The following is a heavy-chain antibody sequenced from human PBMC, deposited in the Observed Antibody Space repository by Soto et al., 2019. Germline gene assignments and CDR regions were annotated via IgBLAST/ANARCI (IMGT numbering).Heavy chain of an antibody. CDR2: IDPSDSYT. V-gene: IGHV5-10-1*01. CDR3: ARLRQQLVFDAHGMDV. D-gene: IGHD6-13*01. Sequence: GESLKISCKGSGYSFTSYWISWVRQMPGKGLEWMGRIDPSDSYTNYSPSFQGHVTISADKSISTAYLQWSSLKVSDTAMYYCARLRQQLVFDAHGMDVWGQGTTVTVSS. CDR1: GYSFTSYW. J-gene: IGHJ6*02.